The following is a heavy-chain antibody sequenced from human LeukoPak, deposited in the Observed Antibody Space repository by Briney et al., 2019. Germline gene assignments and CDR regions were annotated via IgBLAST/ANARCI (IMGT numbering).Heavy chain of an antibody. D-gene: IGHD2-15*01. CDR1: GGSISSSSYY. J-gene: IGHJ4*02. CDR2: IYYSGST. V-gene: IGHV4-39*01. CDR3: ARQRGYCSGGSCYSGPYFFDY. Sequence: SETLSLTCTVFGGSISSSSYYWGWIRQPPGKGLEWIGSIYYSGSTYYNPSLKSRVTISVDTSKNQFSLKLSSVTAADTAVYYCARQRGYCSGGSCYSGPYFFDYWGQGTLVTVSS.